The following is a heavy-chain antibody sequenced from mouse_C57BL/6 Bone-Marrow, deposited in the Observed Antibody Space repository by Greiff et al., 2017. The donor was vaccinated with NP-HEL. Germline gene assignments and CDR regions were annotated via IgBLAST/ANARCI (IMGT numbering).Heavy chain of an antibody. D-gene: IGHD2-4*01. V-gene: IGHV1-54*01. Sequence: QVQLKESGAELVRPGTSVKVSCKASGYAFTNYLIEWVKQRPGQGLEWIGVINPGSGGTNYNEKFKGKATLTADKSSSTAYMQLSSLTSEDSAVYFCARGGLITTRMYAMDYWGQGTSVTVSS. CDR2: INPGSGGT. CDR3: ARGGLITTRMYAMDY. J-gene: IGHJ4*01. CDR1: GYAFTNYL.